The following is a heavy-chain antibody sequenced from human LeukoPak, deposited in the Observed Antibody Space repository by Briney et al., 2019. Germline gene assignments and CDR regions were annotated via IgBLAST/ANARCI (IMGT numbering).Heavy chain of an antibody. D-gene: IGHD3-16*02. Sequence: SQTLSLTCAVSGGSISSGGYSWRWIRQPPGKGLEWIGYIYYSGSTNYNPSLKSRVTISVDTSKNQFSLKLSSVTAADTAVYYCARGGDYVWGSYRYTFDYWGQGTLVTVSS. V-gene: IGHV4-61*08. CDR2: IYYSGST. CDR1: GGSISSGGYS. CDR3: ARGGDYVWGSYRYTFDY. J-gene: IGHJ4*02.